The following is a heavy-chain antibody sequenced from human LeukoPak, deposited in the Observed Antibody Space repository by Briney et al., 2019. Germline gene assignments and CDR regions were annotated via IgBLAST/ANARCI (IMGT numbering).Heavy chain of an antibody. J-gene: IGHJ4*02. CDR1: GGSFSGYY. D-gene: IGHD1-26*01. CDR3: ATYSYSGSYYYFDY. V-gene: IGHV4-34*01. Sequence: SGTLSLTCAVYGGSFSGYYWSWIRQPPGKGLEWIGEINHSGSTNYNPSLKSRVTISVDTSKNQFSLKLSSVTAADTAVYYCATYSYSGSYYYFDYWGQGTLVTVSS. CDR2: INHSGST.